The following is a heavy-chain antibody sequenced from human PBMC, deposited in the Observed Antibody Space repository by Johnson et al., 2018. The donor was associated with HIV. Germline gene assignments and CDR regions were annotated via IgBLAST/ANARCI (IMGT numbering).Heavy chain of an antibody. CDR3: ARNCGGDCSGHDAFDI. CDR2: IYNGDTT. V-gene: IGHV3-66*01. J-gene: IGHJ3*02. D-gene: IGHD2-21*02. Sequence: VQLLESGGGLVQPGGSLRLSCAASGFTVSSNYMSWVRQAPGKELEWVSVIYNGDTTSYADSVKGSFIISRDNSKNTLCLQMNSLRAEDTAVYYCARNCGGDCSGHDAFDIWGQGTMVTVSS. CDR1: GFTVSSNY.